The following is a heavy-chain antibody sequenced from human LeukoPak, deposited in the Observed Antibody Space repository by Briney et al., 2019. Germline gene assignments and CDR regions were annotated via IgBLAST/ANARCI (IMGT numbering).Heavy chain of an antibody. CDR1: GCTFTGYY. V-gene: IGHV1-69*04. CDR3: ARDHWLQPKGYFDY. CDR2: IIPILGIA. J-gene: IGHJ4*02. D-gene: IGHD5-24*01. Sequence: SVKVSCKASGCTFTGYYMHWVRQAPGQGLEWMGRIIPILGIANYAQKFQGRVTITADKSTSTAYMELSSLRSEDTAVYYCARDHWLQPKGYFDYWGQGTLVTVSS.